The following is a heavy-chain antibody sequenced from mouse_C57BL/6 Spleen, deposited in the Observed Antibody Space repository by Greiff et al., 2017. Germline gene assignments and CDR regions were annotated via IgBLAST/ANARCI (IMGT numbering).Heavy chain of an antibody. CDR2: IHPSDSDT. V-gene: IGHV1-74*01. CDR1: GYTFTSYW. J-gene: IGHJ3*01. D-gene: IGHD2-3*01. CDR3: ATYDGYYSWLAY. Sequence: VQLQQSGAELVKPGASVKVSCKASGYTFTSYWMHWVKQRPGQGLEWIGRIHPSDSDTNYNQKFKGKATLTVDKSSSTAYMRLSSLTSEDYAVYYCATYDGYYSWLAYWGQGTLVTVSA.